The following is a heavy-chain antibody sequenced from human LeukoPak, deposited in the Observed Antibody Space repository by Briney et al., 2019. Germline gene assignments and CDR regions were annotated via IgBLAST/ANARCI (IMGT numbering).Heavy chain of an antibody. V-gene: IGHV3-49*04. CDR1: GFTFGDYA. D-gene: IGHD5-12*01. CDR3: AKQVYSGYDFDY. CDR2: IRSKAYGGTT. J-gene: IGHJ4*02. Sequence: GGSLRLSCTASGFTFGDYAMSWVRQAPGKGLEWVGFIRSKAYGGTTEYAASVKGRFTISRDDSKSIAYLQMNSLRAEGTAVYYCAKQVYSGYDFDYWGQGTLVTVSS.